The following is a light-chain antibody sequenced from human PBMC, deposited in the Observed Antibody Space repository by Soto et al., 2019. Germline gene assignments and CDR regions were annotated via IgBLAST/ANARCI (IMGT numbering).Light chain of an antibody. CDR3: QQYDSYPRT. CDR2: AAS. V-gene: IGKV1-16*01. J-gene: IGKJ1*01. Sequence: DIQMTQSPSSLSASVGDRVTITCRANQGIRTYLAWFQQKPGEAPKSLIYAASSLQSGVPSRFSGSGSGTHFILTISGLQPEDFAVYYCQQYDSYPRTSGQGTKVDI. CDR1: QGIRTY.